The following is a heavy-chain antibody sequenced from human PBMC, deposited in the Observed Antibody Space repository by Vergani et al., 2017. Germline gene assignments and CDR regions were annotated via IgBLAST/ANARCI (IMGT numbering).Heavy chain of an antibody. CDR3: ARDSAVGGTFDS. Sequence: QLQLHKSGPGLVKPSETLSLTCTLSGGSISSSSHFWGWLRQTPGKGLEWIGSIYYSGSTYYNPSLKSRVSISVDTSKNQFSLKLNSVTAADTAIYYCARDSAVGGTFDSWGQGTLVSVSS. D-gene: IGHD1-26*01. CDR2: IYYSGST. CDR1: GGSISSSSHF. V-gene: IGHV4-39*07. J-gene: IGHJ4*02.